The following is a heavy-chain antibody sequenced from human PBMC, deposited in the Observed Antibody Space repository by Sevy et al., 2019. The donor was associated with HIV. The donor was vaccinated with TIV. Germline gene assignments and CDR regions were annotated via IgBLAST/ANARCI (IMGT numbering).Heavy chain of an antibody. CDR2: ISSSSSYI. Sequence: GGSLRLSCAASGFTFSSYSMNWVRQAPGKGLEWVSSISSSSSYIYYADSVKGRFTIARDNAKNSLYLQMNSLRSEDTAVYYCARTLYCSCGSCYCPIDGFDYWGQGTLVTVSS. J-gene: IGHJ4*02. V-gene: IGHV3-21*01. CDR1: GFTFSSYS. CDR3: ARTLYCSCGSCYCPIDGFDY. D-gene: IGHD2-15*01.